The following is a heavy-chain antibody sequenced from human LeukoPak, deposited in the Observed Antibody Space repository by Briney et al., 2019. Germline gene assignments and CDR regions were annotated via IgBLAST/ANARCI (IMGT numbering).Heavy chain of an antibody. D-gene: IGHD2-21*01. CDR1: GFTFSSYS. V-gene: IGHV3-21*01. J-gene: IGHJ4*02. CDR2: ISSSSYI. Sequence: GGSLRLSRAASGFTFSSYSMNWVRQAPGKGLEWVSSISSSSYIYYADSVKGRFTISRDNAKNSLYLQMNSLRAEDTAVYYCARYSFDYWGQGTLVTVSS. CDR3: ARYSFDY.